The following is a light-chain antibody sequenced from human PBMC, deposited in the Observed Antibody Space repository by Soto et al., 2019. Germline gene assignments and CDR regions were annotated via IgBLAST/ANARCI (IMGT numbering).Light chain of an antibody. CDR1: SSDVGGYNY. J-gene: IGLJ2*01. Sequence: QSALTQPASVSGSPGQSLTISCTGTSSDVGGYNYVSWYQQHPGKAPKLMIYDVSNRPSGISNRFSGSKSGNTASLTISGLQAEDDADYYCSSYTTSSAPHVVFGGGTKLTVL. CDR2: DVS. CDR3: SSYTTSSAPHVV. V-gene: IGLV2-14*03.